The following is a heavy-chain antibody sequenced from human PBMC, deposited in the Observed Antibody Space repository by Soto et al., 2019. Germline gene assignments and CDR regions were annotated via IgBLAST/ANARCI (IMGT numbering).Heavy chain of an antibody. CDR2: IYYSGST. J-gene: IGHJ3*02. Sequence: WETLSLTCTVSGGSISSSSYYWGWIRQPPGKGLEWIGSIYYSGSTYYNPSLKSRVTISVDTSKNQFSLKLSSVTAADTAVYYCARGLRSMAARPDAFDIWGQRTMVTVSS. CDR1: GGSISSSSYY. V-gene: IGHV4-39*01. D-gene: IGHD6-6*01. CDR3: ARGLRSMAARPDAFDI.